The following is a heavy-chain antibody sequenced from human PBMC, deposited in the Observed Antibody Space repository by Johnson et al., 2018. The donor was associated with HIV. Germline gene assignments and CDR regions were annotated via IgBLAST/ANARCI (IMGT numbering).Heavy chain of an antibody. J-gene: IGHJ3*02. CDR3: AKDISHDIVGTPDRAFDI. CDR2: ISWDGGST. D-gene: IGHD1-26*01. Sequence: VQVVESGGVVVQPGGSLRLSCAASGFTFDDYTMHWVRQAPGKGLEWVSLISWDGGSTYYADSVKGRFTISRDTSANTVNLQMNGLRADDTATYYCAKDISHDIVGTPDRAFDIWGQGTMVTVSS. CDR1: GFTFDDYT. V-gene: IGHV3-43*01.